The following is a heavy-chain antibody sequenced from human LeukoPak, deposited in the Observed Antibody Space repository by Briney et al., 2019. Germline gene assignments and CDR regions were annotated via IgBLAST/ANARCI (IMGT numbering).Heavy chain of an antibody. CDR3: ARIEWERLGRAFDI. CDR2: IWYDGSNK. D-gene: IGHD1-26*01. J-gene: IGHJ3*02. V-gene: IGHV3-33*01. Sequence: GGSLRLSCAASGFTFSSYGMHWVRQAPGKGLGWVAVIWYDGSNKYYADSVKGRFTISRDNSKNTLFLQMNSLRAEDMAVYYCARIEWERLGRAFDIWGQGTMVTVSS. CDR1: GFTFSSYG.